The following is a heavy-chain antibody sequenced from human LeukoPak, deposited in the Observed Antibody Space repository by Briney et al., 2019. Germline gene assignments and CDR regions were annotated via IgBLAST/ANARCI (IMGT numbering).Heavy chain of an antibody. Sequence: PGRSLRLSCAAFGFTFSSYAMHWVRQAPGKGLEWVAVISYDGSNKYYADSVKGRFTISRDNSKNTLYLQMNSLRAEDTAVYYCARGRVVPGSEGWFDPWGQGTLVTVSS. CDR2: ISYDGSNK. CDR3: ARGRVVPGSEGWFDP. J-gene: IGHJ5*02. CDR1: GFTFSSYA. V-gene: IGHV3-30*04. D-gene: IGHD2-2*01.